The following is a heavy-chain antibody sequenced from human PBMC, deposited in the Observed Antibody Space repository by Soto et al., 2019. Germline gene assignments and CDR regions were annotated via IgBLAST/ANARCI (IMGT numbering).Heavy chain of an antibody. CDR3: GRGRSGELVVFY. D-gene: IGHD1-7*01. V-gene: IGHV1-2*02. CDR2: IGPKNGDT. CDR1: GYRFTGHY. Sequence: QVQLVQSGAEVKKSGASVKVSCKASGYRFTGHYIHWVRQAPGQGPEWMGEIGPKNGDTKYAQKCQGRVTMARYTYITTVYMELSNLSPDDTAVYYCGRGRSGELVVFYWGQGTLVTVYS. J-gene: IGHJ4*02.